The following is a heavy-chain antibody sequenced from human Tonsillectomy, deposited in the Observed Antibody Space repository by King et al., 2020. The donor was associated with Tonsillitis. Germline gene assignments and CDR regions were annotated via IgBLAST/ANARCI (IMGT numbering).Heavy chain of an antibody. J-gene: IGHJ4*02. CDR1: GGTFSSYA. Sequence: VQLVESGAEVMKPGSSVKVSCKASGGTFSSYAINWVRQAPGQGLEWMGGIIPILGTTNYEQKFQGRVTITADESTSTAYMELSSLRSEDTAVDYCSRDPASYSSGWPYFDYWGQGTLVTVSS. CDR3: SRDPASYSSGWPYFDY. V-gene: IGHV1-69*01. D-gene: IGHD6-19*01. CDR2: IIPILGTT.